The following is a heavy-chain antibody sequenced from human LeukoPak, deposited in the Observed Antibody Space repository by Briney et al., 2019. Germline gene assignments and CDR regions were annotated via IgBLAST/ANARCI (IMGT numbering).Heavy chain of an antibody. D-gene: IGHD4-11*01. CDR1: GGSFSGYY. CDR3: ASLTYTYFDY. CDR2: INHSGST. Sequence: PSETLSLTCAVYGGSFSGYYWSWIRQPPGKGLEWNGEINHSGSTNYNPSLKSRVTISVDTSKNQFSLKLSSVTAADTAVYYCASLTYTYFDYWGQGTLVTVSS. V-gene: IGHV4-34*01. J-gene: IGHJ4*02.